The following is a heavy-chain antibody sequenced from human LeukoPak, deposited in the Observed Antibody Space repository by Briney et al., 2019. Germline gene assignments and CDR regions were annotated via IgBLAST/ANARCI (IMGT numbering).Heavy chain of an antibody. V-gene: IGHV1-69*05. CDR1: GITFGNYA. CDR3: ARDGSLDIRDINWLDP. Sequence: SVKVSCKISGITFGNYAISWVRQAPGQGLEWMGRIIPISGTINYAQKFQGRVTMTTDESTRTAYMELSSLRSEDTAVYYCARDGSLDIRDINWLDPWGQGTLVTVSS. D-gene: IGHD2-2*03. CDR2: IIPISGTI. J-gene: IGHJ5*02.